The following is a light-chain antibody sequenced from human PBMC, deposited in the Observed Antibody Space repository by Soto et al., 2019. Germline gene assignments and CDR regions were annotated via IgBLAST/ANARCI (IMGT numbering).Light chain of an antibody. CDR3: SSFASSNTWV. Sequence: QSALTQPPSASGSPGQSVTISCTGTSSDVGAYNYVSWYQQHAGKAPKLVIYEVTKRPSGLPDRFSGSKYSNTASLTVSGLQAEDEADYYCSSFASSNTWVFGGGTKLTVL. CDR2: EVT. V-gene: IGLV2-8*01. J-gene: IGLJ3*02. CDR1: SSDVGAYNY.